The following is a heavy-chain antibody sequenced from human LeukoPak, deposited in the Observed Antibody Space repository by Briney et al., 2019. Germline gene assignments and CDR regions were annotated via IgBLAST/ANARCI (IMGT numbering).Heavy chain of an antibody. Sequence: SETLSLTCTVSGGSLSSYYWSWVRQPAGKGLEWIGRIYTSGSTNYNPSLTSRVTMSVDTSKNQFSLKLSSVTAADTAVYYCARDRGSSGWYLPYYFDYWGQGTLVTVSS. CDR2: IYTSGST. J-gene: IGHJ4*02. CDR1: GGSLSSYY. V-gene: IGHV4-4*07. CDR3: ARDRGSSGWYLPYYFDY. D-gene: IGHD6-19*01.